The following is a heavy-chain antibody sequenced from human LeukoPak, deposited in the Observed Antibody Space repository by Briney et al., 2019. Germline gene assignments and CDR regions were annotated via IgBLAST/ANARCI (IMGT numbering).Heavy chain of an antibody. V-gene: IGHV1-3*01. CDR2: INAGNGNT. D-gene: IGHD2-15*01. Sequence: ASVKVSCKASGYTFTSYAMHWVRQAPGQRLEWMGWINAGNGNTKYSQKFQGRATITRDTSASTAYMELSSLRSEDTAVYYCAKTPGGIRRLAHYYGMDVWGQGTTVTVSS. J-gene: IGHJ6*02. CDR3: AKTPGGIRRLAHYYGMDV. CDR1: GYTFTSYA.